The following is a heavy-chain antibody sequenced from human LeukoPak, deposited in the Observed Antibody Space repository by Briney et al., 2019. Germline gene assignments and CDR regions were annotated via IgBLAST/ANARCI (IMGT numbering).Heavy chain of an antibody. CDR1: GYTFTSYG. J-gene: IGHJ5*02. V-gene: IGHV1-18*01. CDR2: ISAYNGNT. CDR3: ARGGTTTSRWLDP. Sequence: SVNVSRQASGYTFTSYGIRWVRQAPGQGLEWMGWISAYNGNTNYAQKLQGRVTMTTDTSTSTAYMELRSLRSDDTAVYYCARGGTTTSRWLDPWGQGTLATVSS. D-gene: IGHD1-7*01.